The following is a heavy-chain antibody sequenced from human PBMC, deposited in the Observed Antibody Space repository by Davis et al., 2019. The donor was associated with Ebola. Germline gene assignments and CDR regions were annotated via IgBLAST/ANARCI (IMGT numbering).Heavy chain of an antibody. Sequence: PGGSLRLSCAASGFTFSNYWMSWARQAPGKGLECVAHRKEDGSKEFYVDSVKGRFTISRDNAKSSLYLQMNSLRAEDTAVFYCVRGGSATAYWGQGTPVTVSS. J-gene: IGHJ1*01. D-gene: IGHD2-15*01. V-gene: IGHV3-7*03. CDR1: GFTFSNYW. CDR3: VRGGSATAY. CDR2: RKEDGSKE.